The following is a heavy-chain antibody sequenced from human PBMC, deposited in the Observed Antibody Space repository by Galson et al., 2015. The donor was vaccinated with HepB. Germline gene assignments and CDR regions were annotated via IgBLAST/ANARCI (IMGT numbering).Heavy chain of an antibody. V-gene: IGHV2-70*01. Sequence: PALVKPTQTLTLTCSFSGFSLTNSRMCVSWIRQPPGKGLEWLAHIDWDDEKYYSTSLQTRLTISKDTSKNQVVLTMTNMDPVDTATYYCARITYLDYYGPGNYHYYFDYWGQGTLVTVSS. J-gene: IGHJ4*02. CDR1: GFSLTNSRMC. CDR3: ARITYLDYYGPGNYHYYFDY. D-gene: IGHD3-10*01. CDR2: IDWDDEK.